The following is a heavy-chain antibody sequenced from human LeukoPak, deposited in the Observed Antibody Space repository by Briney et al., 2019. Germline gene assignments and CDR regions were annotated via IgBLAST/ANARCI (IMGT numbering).Heavy chain of an antibody. CDR1: GGSISSYY. D-gene: IGHD6-19*01. CDR3: ARDLRYSSVLYGGYYYYCGMEV. Sequence: PSETLSLTCTVSGGSISSYYWSWIRQPPGKGLEWIGYIYYSGSTNYNPSLKSRVTISVDTSKNQFSLKLSSVAAADTAVYYCARDLRYSSVLYGGYYYYCGMEVWGKGTTVTVSS. V-gene: IGHV4-59*01. J-gene: IGHJ6*04. CDR2: IYYSGST.